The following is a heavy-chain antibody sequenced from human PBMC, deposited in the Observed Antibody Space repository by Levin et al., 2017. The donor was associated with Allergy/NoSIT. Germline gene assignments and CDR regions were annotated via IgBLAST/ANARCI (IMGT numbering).Heavy chain of an antibody. V-gene: IGHV3-33*01. Sequence: PGGSLRLSCAASGFTFSSYGMHWVRQAPGKGLEWVAVIWYDGSNKYYADSVKGRFTISRDNSKNTLYLQMNSLRAEDTAVYYCARDSRVDTASDYFDYWGQGTLVTVSS. CDR2: IWYDGSNK. CDR3: ARDSRVDTASDYFDY. D-gene: IGHD5-18*01. CDR1: GFTFSSYG. J-gene: IGHJ4*02.